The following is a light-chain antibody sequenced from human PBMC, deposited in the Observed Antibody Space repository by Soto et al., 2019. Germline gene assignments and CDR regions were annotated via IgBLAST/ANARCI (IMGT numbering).Light chain of an antibody. V-gene: IGKV3-20*01. CDR3: QQYGSSLFT. J-gene: IGKJ3*01. Sequence: EVVLTQSPAPLSLSPGERATLSCRASQSVSSSYLAWYQQKPGQAPRLLIYGASSRATGIPDRLSGSGSGTDFTLTISRLEPEDFAVYYCQQYGSSLFTFGPGTKVDSK. CDR1: QSVSSSY. CDR2: GAS.